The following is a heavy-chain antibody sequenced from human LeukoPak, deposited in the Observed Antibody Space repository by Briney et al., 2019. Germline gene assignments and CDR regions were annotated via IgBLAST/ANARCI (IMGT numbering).Heavy chain of an antibody. CDR3: ARDLYSGSSWYRLGY. V-gene: IGHV3-48*03. CDR2: ISSSGTTR. J-gene: IGHJ4*02. CDR1: GFTFSTCE. D-gene: IGHD6-13*01. Sequence: GGSLRLSCAASGFTFSTCEMNWVRRAPGKGLEWVSYISSSGTTRYYADSVRGRFTISRDNAKNSLDLQMNSLRAEDTAVYYCARDLYSGSSWYRLGYWGQGTLVTVSA.